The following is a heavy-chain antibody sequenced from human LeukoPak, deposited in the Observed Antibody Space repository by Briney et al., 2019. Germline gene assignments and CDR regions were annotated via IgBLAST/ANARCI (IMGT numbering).Heavy chain of an antibody. Sequence: ASVKVSCKASGFTFTSSAVQWVRQARGQRLEWIGWIVVGSGDTKYAPKFQERVTITRDLSTTTAYMELSSLRSEDTAVYYCAAIPYTTFRFNYWGQGTLVTVSS. CDR1: GFTFTSSA. CDR2: IVVGSGDT. D-gene: IGHD5-24*01. CDR3: AAIPYTTFRFNY. J-gene: IGHJ4*02. V-gene: IGHV1-58*01.